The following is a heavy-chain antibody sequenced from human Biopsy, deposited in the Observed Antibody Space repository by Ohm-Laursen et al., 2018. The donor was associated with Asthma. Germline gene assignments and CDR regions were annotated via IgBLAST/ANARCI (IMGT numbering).Heavy chain of an antibody. CDR2: INSAGST. CDR1: EFTVSSNY. D-gene: IGHD2-15*01. CDR3: ARGDSRGNCCIFDS. Sequence: SLRLSCSASEFTVSSNYMHWVRQAPGKGLEWVSMINSAGSTFYADSVKGRFIIFRDNSKNTVFLLMNSLRAEDTTLYYRARGDSRGNCCIFDSWGLGTLVTVSS. J-gene: IGHJ4*02. V-gene: IGHV3-53*01.